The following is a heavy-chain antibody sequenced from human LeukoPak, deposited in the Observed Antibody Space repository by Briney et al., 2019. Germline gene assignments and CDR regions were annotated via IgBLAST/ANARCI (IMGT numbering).Heavy chain of an antibody. CDR2: ISTTSSYI. D-gene: IGHD3-22*01. Sequence: PGGSLRLSCAASGFIFSTYTMNWVRQAPGKGLEWVSSISTTSSYIYYADSVKGRFTISRDNAKNSLYLQMNGLRAEDTAVYYCTRDRDYASSGYYDYWGQGTLVTVSS. J-gene: IGHJ4*02. CDR1: GFIFSTYT. CDR3: TRDRDYASSGYYDY. V-gene: IGHV3-21*01.